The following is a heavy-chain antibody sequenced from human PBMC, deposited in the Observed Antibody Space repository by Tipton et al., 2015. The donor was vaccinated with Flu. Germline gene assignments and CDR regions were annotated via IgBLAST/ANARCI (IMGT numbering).Heavy chain of an antibody. D-gene: IGHD2-15*01. Sequence: TLSLTCTVSGGPISSYYWSWIRQPPGKGLEWIGYIYYSGSTNYNPSLKSRVTISVDTSKNQFSPKLSSVTAADTAVYYCARGIGQDLYYYYGMDVWGQGTTVTVSS. CDR3: ARGIGQDLYYYYGMDV. CDR1: GGPISSYY. J-gene: IGHJ6*02. V-gene: IGHV4-59*01. CDR2: IYYSGST.